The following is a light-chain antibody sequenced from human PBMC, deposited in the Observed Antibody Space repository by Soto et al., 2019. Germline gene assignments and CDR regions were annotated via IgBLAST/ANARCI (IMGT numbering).Light chain of an antibody. CDR2: DAS. CDR1: QDISKS. J-gene: IGKJ4*01. CDR3: QHHDNVRLS. Sequence: DIQMTQSPSSLSASVGDRVTITCQASQDISKSLNWNQQKPGKAPKLLIYDASNLQTGVSSRFSGSGSGTDFTFTISNLETEDIATYYCQHHDNVRLSFGGGSKVEI. V-gene: IGKV1-33*01.